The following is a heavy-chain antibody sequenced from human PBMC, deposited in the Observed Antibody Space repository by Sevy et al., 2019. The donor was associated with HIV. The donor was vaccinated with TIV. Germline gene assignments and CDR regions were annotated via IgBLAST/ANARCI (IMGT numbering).Heavy chain of an antibody. Sequence: ASVKVSCKASGGTFSRHAISWVRQAPGQGLEWMGGIIPIFGRGNYAQQFQGRVTITADESTSTAYMELSSLRSDDTDVYYCARGRDDIVVVPAVRLYYQNGMDVWGQGTTVTVSS. CDR1: GGTFSRHA. V-gene: IGHV1-69*13. D-gene: IGHD2-2*01. CDR3: ARGRDDIVVVPAVRLYYQNGMDV. CDR2: IIPIFGRG. J-gene: IGHJ6*02.